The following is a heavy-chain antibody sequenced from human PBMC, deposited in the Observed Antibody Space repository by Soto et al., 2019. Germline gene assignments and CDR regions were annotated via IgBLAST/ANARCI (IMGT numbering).Heavy chain of an antibody. J-gene: IGHJ5*02. CDR3: ARSRGYSYGFPSLSTYWFDP. V-gene: IGHV1-18*01. CDR2: ISAYNGNT. Sequence: ASVKVSCKASGYTFTSYGISWVRQAPGQGLEWMGWISAYNGNTNYAQKLQGRVTMTTDTSTSTAYMELRSLRSDDTAVYYCARSRGYSYGFPSLSTYWFDPWGQGTLVTVSS. CDR1: GYTFTSYG. D-gene: IGHD5-18*01.